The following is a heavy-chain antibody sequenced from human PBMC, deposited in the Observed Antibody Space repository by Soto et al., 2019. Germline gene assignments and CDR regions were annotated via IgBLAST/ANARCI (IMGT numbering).Heavy chain of an antibody. D-gene: IGHD6-19*01. J-gene: IGHJ4*02. CDR1: GGSISSYY. Sequence: SETLSLTCTVSGGSISSYYWSWIRQPPGKGLEWIGYIYYSGSTNYNPSLKSRVTISVDTSKNQFSLKLSSVTAADTAVYYCARIIAVAGTDIEDYWGQGTLLTVSS. CDR3: ARIIAVAGTDIEDY. CDR2: IYYSGST. V-gene: IGHV4-59*08.